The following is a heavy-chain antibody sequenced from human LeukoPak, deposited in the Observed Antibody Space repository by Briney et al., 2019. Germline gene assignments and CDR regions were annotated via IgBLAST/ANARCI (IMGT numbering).Heavy chain of an antibody. Sequence: PGGSPRLSCAASGFTFSNSAMSWVRQPPGKGLQWVSSISAGGRTYYADSVKGRFTISRDNAKNSLYLQMNSLRAEDTAVYYCATYSSGGGWGQGTLVTVSS. D-gene: IGHD6-19*01. CDR1: GFTFSNSA. CDR3: ATYSSGGG. J-gene: IGHJ4*02. V-gene: IGHV3-23*01. CDR2: ISAGGRT.